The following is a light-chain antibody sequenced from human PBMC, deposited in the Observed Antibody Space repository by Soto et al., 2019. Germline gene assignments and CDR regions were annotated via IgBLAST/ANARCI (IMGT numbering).Light chain of an antibody. CDR3: QNYSSSTGT. J-gene: IGKJ1*01. CDR1: QSISSTY. Sequence: EDVLTQSPGTLSLSPGERATLSCRASQSISSTYLAWYQQKPGQAPRLLIYGASSRTTGVPDRFSGSGSGTDFTPNTTRLEPEAFEVYYCQNYSSSTGTFGQGTKVEIK. V-gene: IGKV3-20*01. CDR2: GAS.